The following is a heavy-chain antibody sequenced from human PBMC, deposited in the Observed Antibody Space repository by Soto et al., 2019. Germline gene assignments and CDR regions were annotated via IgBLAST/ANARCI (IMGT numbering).Heavy chain of an antibody. CDR2: IRDRAFSYAT. V-gene: IGHV3-73*01. D-gene: IGHD3-10*01. Sequence: EVLLVESGGGLVQPGRSLKLSCAASGFVFKDSSIHWVRQASGKGLEWVGRIRDRAFSYATAYAASVKGRFTISRDDSTNTAYLQMNSLKTEDTAIYYCTRLISAAQDYWGQGTLVTVSS. J-gene: IGHJ4*02. CDR3: TRLISAAQDY. CDR1: GFVFKDSS.